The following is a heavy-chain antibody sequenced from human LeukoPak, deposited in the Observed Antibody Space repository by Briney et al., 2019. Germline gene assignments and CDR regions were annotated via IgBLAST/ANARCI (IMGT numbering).Heavy chain of an antibody. CDR3: AKVYSSSSRDAFDV. CDR1: GGPFSGYY. D-gene: IGHD6-6*01. CDR2: INYSGST. Sequence: SETLSLTCAVYGGPFSGYYWSWVRQPPGKGLEWIGEINYSGSTNYNASLVSRGTISSDTSKKQFTLNLSSVTAADTAVYYCAKVYSSSSRDAFDVWGPGTMVTVSS. V-gene: IGHV4-34*01. J-gene: IGHJ3*01.